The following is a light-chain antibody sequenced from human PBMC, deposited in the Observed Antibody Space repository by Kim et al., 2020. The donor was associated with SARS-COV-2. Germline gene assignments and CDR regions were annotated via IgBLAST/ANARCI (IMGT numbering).Light chain of an antibody. Sequence: DIQMTQSPSSLSASVGDRVTITCRASQGISNSLAWYQQKPGKAPKLLLYAASRLESGVPSRFSGSGSGTDYTLTISSLQPEXFATYYCQQYYSTPPYTFGQGTKLEI. CDR3: QQYYSTPPYT. J-gene: IGKJ2*01. CDR1: QGISNS. CDR2: AAS. V-gene: IGKV1-NL1*01.